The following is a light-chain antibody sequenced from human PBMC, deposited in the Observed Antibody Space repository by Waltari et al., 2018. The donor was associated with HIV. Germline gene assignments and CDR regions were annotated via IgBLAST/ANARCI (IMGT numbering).Light chain of an antibody. CDR2: DVS. J-gene: IGLJ3*02. CDR1: NSDVGAYKY. Sequence: QSALTQPRSVSGSPGQSVTISCTGTNSDVGAYKYVSWYQQHRGKAPKLMIYDVSKRASGVPDRFSGSKSGDMASLTISGLQAEDEGDYYCCSYATRYTWVFGGGTKLTVL. V-gene: IGLV2-11*01. CDR3: CSYATRYTWV.